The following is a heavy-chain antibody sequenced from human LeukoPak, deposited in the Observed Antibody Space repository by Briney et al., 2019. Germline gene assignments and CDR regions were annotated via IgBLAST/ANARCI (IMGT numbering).Heavy chain of an antibody. CDR1: GFSFSRYW. J-gene: IGHJ6*02. V-gene: IGHV3-7*03. CDR3: ARDGPSEDSYYSGMDV. CDR2: IKQDGSEK. Sequence: QPGGSLRLSCAASGFSFSRYWMNWVRQAPGKGLEWVANIKQDGSEKYYADSVKGRFTISRDTSKNTLYLQMNSLRAEDTAVYYCARDGPSEDSYYSGMDVWGQGTTVTVSS.